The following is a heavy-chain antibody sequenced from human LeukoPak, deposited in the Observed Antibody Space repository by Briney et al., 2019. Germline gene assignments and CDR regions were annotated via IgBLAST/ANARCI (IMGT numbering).Heavy chain of an antibody. Sequence: GGSLRLSCVASGFTFSNYSMNWLRQAPGQGLEWVASISCSSIFINYADSVKGRFTISRDNAKKALYLQMNSLRTDDTAVYFCARGWSGCYDHWGQGILVTVSS. J-gene: IGHJ4*02. D-gene: IGHD3-3*01. CDR2: ISCSSIFI. CDR3: ARGWSGCYDH. V-gene: IGHV3-21*01. CDR1: GFTFSNYS.